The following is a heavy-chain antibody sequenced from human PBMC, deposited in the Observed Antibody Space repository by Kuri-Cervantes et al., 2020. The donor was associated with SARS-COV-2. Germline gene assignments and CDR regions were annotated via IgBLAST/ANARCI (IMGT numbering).Heavy chain of an antibody. CDR1: GGSISSSSYY. CDR2: IYTSGST. V-gene: IGHV4-61*02. CDR3: ARDLPSDYTYYYYYMDA. J-gene: IGHJ6*03. Sequence: SETLSLTCTVSGGSISSSSYYWGWIRQPAGKGLEWIGRIYTSGSTNYNPSLKSRVTMSVDTSKNQFSLKLSSVTAADTAVYYCARDLPSDYTYYYYYMDAWGKGTTVTVSS. D-gene: IGHD4/OR15-4a*01.